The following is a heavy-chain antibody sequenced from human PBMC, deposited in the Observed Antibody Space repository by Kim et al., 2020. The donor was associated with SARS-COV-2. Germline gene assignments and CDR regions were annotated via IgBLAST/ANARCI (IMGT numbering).Heavy chain of an antibody. D-gene: IGHD2-2*01. V-gene: IGHV1-69*13. CDR1: GGTFNTYA. J-gene: IGHJ6*02. Sequence: SVKVSCKASGGTFNTYAISWVRQAPGQGLEWMGGIIPIFGTASYAQKFQGRVTITAHESTTTAYMELSSLRSEDMAVYYCAREGSSSLSVDYFYGMDVWGQGTTVTV. CDR2: IIPIFGTA. CDR3: AREGSSSLSVDYFYGMDV.